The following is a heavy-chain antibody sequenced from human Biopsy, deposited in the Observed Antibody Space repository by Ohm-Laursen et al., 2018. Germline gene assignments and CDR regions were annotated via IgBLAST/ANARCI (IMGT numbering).Heavy chain of an antibody. D-gene: IGHD2/OR15-2a*01. J-gene: IGHJ4*02. V-gene: IGHV3-11*01. Sequence: SLRLSRAASGFTFSDYYMSWIRQAPGKGLKWVSYISSRTNTIYYADSVKGRFTISRDNAKNSLYLQMNRLRAEDTAVYYCARGSFAPDFWGQGTLVTVSS. CDR3: ARGSFAPDF. CDR2: ISSRTNTI. CDR1: GFTFSDYY.